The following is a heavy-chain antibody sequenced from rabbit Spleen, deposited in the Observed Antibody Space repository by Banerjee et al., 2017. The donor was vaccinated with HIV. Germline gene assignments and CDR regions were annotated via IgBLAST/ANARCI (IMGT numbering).Heavy chain of an antibody. V-gene: IGHV1S40*01. D-gene: IGHD1-1*01. CDR3: ARDVDTFYFRFSL. Sequence: LEWIACIYISGGSTYYASWAKGRFTISETSSTTVTLQMTSLTAADTATYFCARDVDTFYFRFSLWGQGTLVTVS. J-gene: IGHJ4*01. CDR2: IYISGGST.